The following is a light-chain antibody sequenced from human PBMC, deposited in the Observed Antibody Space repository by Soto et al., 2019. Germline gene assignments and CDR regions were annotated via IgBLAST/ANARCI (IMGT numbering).Light chain of an antibody. V-gene: IGKV3-20*01. CDR2: GAS. CDR3: QQYGGSRWT. J-gene: IGKJ1*01. CDR1: QSVSITY. Sequence: ESVLTQSPGTLSLSPGERATLSCRARQSVSITYLAWYQQKPGQAPRLLIYGASTRATGIPDRLSGSGAGTAFTLTISRLEHEDFAVYYCQQYGGSRWTFGQGTRVDI.